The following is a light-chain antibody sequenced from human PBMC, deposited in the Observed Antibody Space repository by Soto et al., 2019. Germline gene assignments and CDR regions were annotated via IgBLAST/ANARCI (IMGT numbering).Light chain of an antibody. V-gene: IGLV2-11*01. CDR2: DVS. J-gene: IGLJ1*01. CDR1: SSDVGGYNY. CDR3: CSYAGSYTYV. Sequence: QSALTQPRSVSGSPGQSVTISCTGTSSDVGGYNYVSWYQQHPGKAPKLMIYDVSKRPSGVPDRFSGSKTGNTASLTISGLKAEDGADYYCCSYAGSYTYVFGTGTKLTAL.